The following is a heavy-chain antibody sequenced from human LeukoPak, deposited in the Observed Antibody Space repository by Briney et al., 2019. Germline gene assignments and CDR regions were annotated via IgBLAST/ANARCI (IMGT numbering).Heavy chain of an antibody. J-gene: IGHJ4*02. Sequence: SETLSLTCTVSGGSISSGGYYWSWIRQHPGKGLEWIGYIYYSGSTYYNPPLKSRVTISVDTSKNQFSLKLSSVTAADTAVYYCARVPKKTGTLDYWGQGTLVTVSS. CDR3: ARVPKKTGTLDY. V-gene: IGHV4-31*03. CDR1: GGSISSGGYY. CDR2: IYYSGST. D-gene: IGHD1-7*01.